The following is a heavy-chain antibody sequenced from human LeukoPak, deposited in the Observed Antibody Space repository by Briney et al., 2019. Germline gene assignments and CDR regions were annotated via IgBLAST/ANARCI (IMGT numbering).Heavy chain of an antibody. J-gene: IGHJ4*02. V-gene: IGHV4-39*01. Sequence: KPSETLSLTCTVSGGSISSSSYYWGWIRQPPGKGLEWIGSIYYSGSTYYNPSLKRRVTISVDTSKNQFSLKLSPVTAADTAVYYCARGSPYYGLWSGYGYSFDYWGQGTLVTVSS. CDR2: IYYSGST. CDR1: GGSISSSSYY. D-gene: IGHD3-3*01. CDR3: ARGSPYYGLWSGYGYSFDY.